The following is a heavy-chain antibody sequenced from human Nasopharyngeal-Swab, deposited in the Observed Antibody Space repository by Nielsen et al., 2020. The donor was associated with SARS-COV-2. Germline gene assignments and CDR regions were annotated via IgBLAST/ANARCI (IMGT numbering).Heavy chain of an antibody. Sequence: GKGLEWIGSICYSGSTYYNPSLKSRVTISVDTSKTHFSLKLSSVTAADTAVYYCARHGPRIAVAGQYYFDYWGQGTLVTVSS. D-gene: IGHD6-19*01. CDR3: ARHGPRIAVAGQYYFDY. CDR2: ICYSGST. J-gene: IGHJ4*02. V-gene: IGHV4-39*01.